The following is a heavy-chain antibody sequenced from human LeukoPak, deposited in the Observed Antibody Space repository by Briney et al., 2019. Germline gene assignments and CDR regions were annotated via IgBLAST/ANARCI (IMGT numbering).Heavy chain of an antibody. D-gene: IGHD5-24*01. V-gene: IGHV3-21*01. J-gene: IGHJ4*02. CDR1: GFTFNRYG. Sequence: GGSLRLSCAASGFTFNRYGMSWVRQAPGKGLEWVSGISASGANRYYADSVKGRFTISRDNVKNSVYLQMNSLRAEDTAVYYCARDRDNLGYYSEYWGQGTLVTVSS. CDR2: ISASGANR. CDR3: ARDRDNLGYYSEY.